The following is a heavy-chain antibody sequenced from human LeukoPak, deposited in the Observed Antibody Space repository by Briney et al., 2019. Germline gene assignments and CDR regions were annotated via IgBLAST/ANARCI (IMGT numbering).Heavy chain of an antibody. CDR3: ATPGGCSSTSCYLGQLVWEPFDY. Sequence: PGGSLSLSCPASGFTFSSYAMSWVRQAAGKGLEWVSAISRSGGSTYYADSVKDRFPLSRDNSKNTLYLQMNSLRAEDTAVYYCATPGGCSSTSCYLGQLVWEPFDYWGQGTLVTVSS. CDR2: ISRSGGST. V-gene: IGHV3-23*01. D-gene: IGHD2-2*01. J-gene: IGHJ4*02. CDR1: GFTFSSYA.